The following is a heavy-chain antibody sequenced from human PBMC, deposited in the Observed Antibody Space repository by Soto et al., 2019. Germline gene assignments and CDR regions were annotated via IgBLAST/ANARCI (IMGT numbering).Heavy chain of an antibody. D-gene: IGHD3-10*01. CDR2: FYSNGII. Sequence: PSETLSLTCTGSGGSIRNVYWSWIRQPAGKGLEWIGLFYSNGIINYNPSLRSRVTISVDTSKNQFSLKLSSVTAADTAVYYCVKGRLRGLNNGNFDFWGQGTLVTVSS. V-gene: IGHV4-4*07. CDR3: VKGRLRGLNNGNFDF. CDR1: GGSIRNVY. J-gene: IGHJ4*02.